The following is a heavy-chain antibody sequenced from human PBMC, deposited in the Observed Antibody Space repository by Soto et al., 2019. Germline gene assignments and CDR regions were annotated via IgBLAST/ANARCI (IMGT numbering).Heavy chain of an antibody. CDR3: ARGSVNTVDSRGFYEY. CDR1: GWSFSGHY. Sequence: SETLSLTRSVYGWSFSGHYWSWIRQPPGKGLEWIGEINHSGGTSYNPSLKSRVTISVDTSKSEFSLKLTSVTAADRAVYYCARGSVNTVDSRGFYEYWGQGSPVTV. CDR2: INHSGGT. J-gene: IGHJ4*02. V-gene: IGHV4-34*01. D-gene: IGHD3-22*01.